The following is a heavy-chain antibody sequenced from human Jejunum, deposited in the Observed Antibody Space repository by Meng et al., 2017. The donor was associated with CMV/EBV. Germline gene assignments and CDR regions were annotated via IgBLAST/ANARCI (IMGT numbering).Heavy chain of an antibody. Sequence: IFGDYGLTWVRQAPGKGLEWVSGINWNGGSSDYEDSVKGRFTISRDNAKNSLYLQMNGLRAEDTALYYCARNNRGSGSYGTHGMDVWGQGTTVTVSS. V-gene: IGHV3-20*03. CDR1: IFGDYG. D-gene: IGHD3-10*01. CDR2: INWNGGSS. CDR3: ARNNRGSGSYGTHGMDV. J-gene: IGHJ6*02.